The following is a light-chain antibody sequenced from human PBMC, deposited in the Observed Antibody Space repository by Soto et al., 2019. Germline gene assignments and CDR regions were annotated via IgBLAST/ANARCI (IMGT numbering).Light chain of an antibody. CDR1: SSNIGAGYD. Sequence: QSVLPQPPSVSGSPGQRVTISCTGSSSNIGAGYDVHWYQQLPGTAPKLIIYGNSNRPSGVPDRFSGSKSGTSASLASTGLQAEDEADYYCQSYDSSLSGYVFGTGTKVTVL. V-gene: IGLV1-40*01. CDR2: GNS. CDR3: QSYDSSLSGYV. J-gene: IGLJ1*01.